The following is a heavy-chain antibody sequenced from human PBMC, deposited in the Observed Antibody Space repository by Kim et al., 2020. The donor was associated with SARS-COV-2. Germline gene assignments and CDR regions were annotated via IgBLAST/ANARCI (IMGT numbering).Heavy chain of an antibody. CDR3: ARGGEIVVVPGALGGGYFDL. J-gene: IGHJ2*01. CDR2: INPRGGAT. CDR1: GYTFSNYY. V-gene: IGHV1-46*01. D-gene: IGHD2-2*01. Sequence: ASVKVSCKASGYTFSNYYIHWVRQAPGEGLEWMGLINPRGGATTYAENFQGRVTWPSDTFTTTVYMELSGLRFEDTAVYVCARGGEIVVVPGALGGGYFDLWGRGTLVTVSS.